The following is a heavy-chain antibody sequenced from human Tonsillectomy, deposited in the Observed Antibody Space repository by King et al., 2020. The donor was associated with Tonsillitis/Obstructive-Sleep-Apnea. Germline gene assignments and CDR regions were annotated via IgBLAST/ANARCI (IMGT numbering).Heavy chain of an antibody. J-gene: IGHJ4*02. Sequence: LQLQESGPGLVKPSETLSLTCTVSGGSISYGSYYWGWIRQPPGKGLEWIGSIYYSGNTYYKSSLKSRVTISVDTSKNQFSLKLSSVTAADTAVYYCARHGPYGDLDCWRRGTVVSVS. CDR2: IYYSGNT. D-gene: IGHD4-17*01. CDR1: GGSISYGSYY. V-gene: IGHV4-39*01. CDR3: ARHGPYGDLDC.